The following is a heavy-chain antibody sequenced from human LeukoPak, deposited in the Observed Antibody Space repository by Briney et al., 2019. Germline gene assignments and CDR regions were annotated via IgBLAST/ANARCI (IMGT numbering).Heavy chain of an antibody. J-gene: IGHJ3*02. V-gene: IGHV3-33*01. CDR1: GFTFSNYA. D-gene: IGHD4-23*01. Sequence: GRSLRLSCAASGFTFSNYAMHWVRQAPGKGLEWMAIIWYDGSYKYYADSVKGRFTISRDNSKNTLYLQVNSLTAEDTAVYYCARGNSDAFDIWSHGTMVTVSS. CDR3: ARGNSDAFDI. CDR2: IWYDGSYK.